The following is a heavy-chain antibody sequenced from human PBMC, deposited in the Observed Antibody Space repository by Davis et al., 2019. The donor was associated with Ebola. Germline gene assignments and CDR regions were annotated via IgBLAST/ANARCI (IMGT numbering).Heavy chain of an antibody. Sequence: GESLKISCVASGLTFTTSWMSWVRQAPGKGLEWVSTLGTSADTYYADSVKGRFTISRDNSKNTLYLQMNGLRVEDTAIYYCAKDTSNIWFDIWGQGTNVTVSS. V-gene: IGHV3-23*01. CDR3: AKDTSNIWFDI. J-gene: IGHJ3*02. CDR1: GLTFTTSW. D-gene: IGHD1-26*01. CDR2: LGTSADT.